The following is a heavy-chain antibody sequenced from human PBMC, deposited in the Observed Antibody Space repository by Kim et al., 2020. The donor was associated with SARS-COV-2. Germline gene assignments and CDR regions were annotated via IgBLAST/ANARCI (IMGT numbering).Heavy chain of an antibody. D-gene: IGHD1-1*01. Sequence: QKLQGRVTMTEDTSTDTAYMELSSLRSEDTAVYYCASTGTTGYYYYGMDVWGQGTTVTVSS. CDR3: ASTGTTGYYYYGMDV. J-gene: IGHJ6*02. V-gene: IGHV1-24*01.